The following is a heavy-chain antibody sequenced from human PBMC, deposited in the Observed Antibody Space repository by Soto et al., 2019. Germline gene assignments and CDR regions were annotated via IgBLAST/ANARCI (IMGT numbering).Heavy chain of an antibody. Sequence: GGSLRLSCAASGFTFSSYAMSWVRQAPGKGLEWVSAISGSGGSTYYADSVKGRFTISRDNSKNTLYLQMNSLRAEDTAVYYCAKDVRLFYYYYYGMDVWGQGTTVTVSS. J-gene: IGHJ6*02. CDR3: AKDVRLFYYYYYGMDV. V-gene: IGHV3-23*01. CDR2: ISGSGGST. CDR1: GFTFSSYA.